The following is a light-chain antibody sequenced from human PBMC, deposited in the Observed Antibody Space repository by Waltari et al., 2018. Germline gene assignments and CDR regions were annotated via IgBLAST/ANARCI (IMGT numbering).Light chain of an antibody. CDR3: QQYYTTPLT. Sequence: SVLYSSNNRNDLAWYQQKPGQPPKLLIYWASIRESGVPDRFSCSGSGTDFTLTISSLQAEDVAVYYCQQYYTTPLTFGGGTKVEIK. V-gene: IGKV4-1*01. J-gene: IGKJ4*01. CDR1: SVLYSSNNRND. CDR2: WAS.